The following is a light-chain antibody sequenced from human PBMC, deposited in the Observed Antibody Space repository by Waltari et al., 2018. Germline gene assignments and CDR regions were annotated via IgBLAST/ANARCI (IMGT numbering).Light chain of an antibody. CDR3: QVWDDVTDSGV. CDR2: YDS. V-gene: IGLV3-21*04. CDR1: NIGRKR. J-gene: IGLJ3*02. Sequence: YVLTQPPSVSVDPGTTARLTCRGDNIGRKRVNWYQQKPGQAPVLVMFYDSDRPSEIPERFSGSNSGNTATLTISWVEAGDEADYHCQVWDDVTDSGVFGGGTKLTVL.